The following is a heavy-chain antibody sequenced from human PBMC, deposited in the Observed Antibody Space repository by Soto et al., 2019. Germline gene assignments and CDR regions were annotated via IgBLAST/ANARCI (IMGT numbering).Heavy chain of an antibody. CDR3: AKNNRYCSSTNCFVFDY. CDR1: GFTFSGYW. CDR2: IKQDGSEK. D-gene: IGHD2-2*01. J-gene: IGHJ4*02. V-gene: IGHV3-7*01. Sequence: GGSLRLSCAASGFTFSGYWMSWVRQAPGKGLEWVANIKQDGSEKYYVDSVKGRFTISRDNAKNSLYLLMNSLRAEDTAVYYCAKNNRYCSSTNCFVFDYWGQRTPVTVSS.